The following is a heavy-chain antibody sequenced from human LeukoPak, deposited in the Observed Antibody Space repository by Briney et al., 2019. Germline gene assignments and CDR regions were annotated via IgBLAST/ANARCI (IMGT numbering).Heavy chain of an antibody. CDR1: GYTFTSYD. Sequence: GASVKVSCKASGYTFTSYDINWVRQATGQGLEWMGWMNPNSGNTGYAQKFQGRVTMTRNTSISTAYMELSSLRSEDTAVYYCATLLWFGELSDHTSFDPWGQGTLVTVSS. CDR3: ATLLWFGELSDHTSFDP. V-gene: IGHV1-8*01. CDR2: MNPNSGNT. D-gene: IGHD3-10*01. J-gene: IGHJ5*02.